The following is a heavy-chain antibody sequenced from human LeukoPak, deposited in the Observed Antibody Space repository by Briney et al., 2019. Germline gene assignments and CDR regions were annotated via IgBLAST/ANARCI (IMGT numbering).Heavy chain of an antibody. CDR1: GYTFTGYH. V-gene: IGHV1-2*06. CDR3: ARDYCSSTSCLFDY. CDR2: INPNSGDT. J-gene: IGHJ4*02. Sequence: GASVKVSCKASGYTFTGYHMHWVRQAPGQELEWMGRINPNSGDTNYAQKFQGGVTMTRDTSISTAYMELSRLRSDDTAVYYCARDYCSSTSCLFDYWGQGTLVTVSS. D-gene: IGHD2-2*01.